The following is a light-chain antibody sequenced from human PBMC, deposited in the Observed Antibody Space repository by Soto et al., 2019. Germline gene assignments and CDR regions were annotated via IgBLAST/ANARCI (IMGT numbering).Light chain of an antibody. J-gene: IGKJ1*01. V-gene: IGKV3-15*01. CDR2: GAS. CDR1: QSVAGN. CDR3: QQYNNWPPWT. Sequence: EIVMTRSPATLSVSPGERATLSCRASQSVAGNLAWYQQKPGQAPRLLIYGASTRATGIPARFSGSGSGTEFTLTLSSLQYEDFAVYYCQQYNNWPPWTFGQGTKVEIK.